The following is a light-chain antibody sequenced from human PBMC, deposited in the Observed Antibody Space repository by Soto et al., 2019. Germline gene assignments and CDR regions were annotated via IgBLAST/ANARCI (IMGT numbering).Light chain of an antibody. Sequence: QSPCTLSLSTGERATLSCRASETVRSNLAWYQQKPGQAPRLLIYAASTRATGIPARFIGNGSGTEFTLTISSLQSEDFAVYYCQQYNNLWTFGQGTKVDVK. J-gene: IGKJ1*01. CDR3: QQYNNLWT. CDR2: AAS. V-gene: IGKV3D-15*01. CDR1: ETVRSN.